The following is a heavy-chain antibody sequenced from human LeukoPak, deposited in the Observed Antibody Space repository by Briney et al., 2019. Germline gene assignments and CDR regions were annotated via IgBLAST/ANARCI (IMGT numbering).Heavy chain of an antibody. CDR2: IIPIFGTA. D-gene: IGHD6-19*01. V-gene: IGHV1-69*13. Sequence: EASVKVSCKASGGTSSSYAISWVRQGPGQGLEWMGGIIPIFGTANYAQKFQGRVTITADESTSTAYMELSSLRSEDTAVYYCARAVAGGNFDYWGQGTLVTVSS. CDR3: ARAVAGGNFDY. CDR1: GGTSSSYA. J-gene: IGHJ4*02.